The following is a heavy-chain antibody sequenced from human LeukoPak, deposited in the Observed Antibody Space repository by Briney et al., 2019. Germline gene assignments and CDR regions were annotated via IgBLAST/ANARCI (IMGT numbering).Heavy chain of an antibody. J-gene: IGHJ4*02. CDR2: IKQDGSEK. D-gene: IGHD1-14*01. CDR3: ARGRYGY. V-gene: IGHV3-7*05. Sequence: GGSLRLSCAASGVTFSSDWMSWVRQAPGEGLEWVANIKQDGSEKYYVDSVKGRFTISRDNAKNTLYLQMNSLRAEDTAVYYCARGRYGYWGQGTLVTVSS. CDR1: GVTFSSDW.